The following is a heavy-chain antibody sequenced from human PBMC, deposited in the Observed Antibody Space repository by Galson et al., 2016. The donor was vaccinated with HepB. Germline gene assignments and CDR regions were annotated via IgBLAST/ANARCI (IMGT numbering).Heavy chain of an antibody. CDR2: INHSGST. D-gene: IGHD2-15*01. J-gene: IGHJ6*02. Sequence: EPLSLTCVVYGGSFSDYYWSWIRQPPGKGLEWIGEINHSGSTHYNPSLKSRATISVDTSKNQFSLKLSSVTAADTAVYYCARGPCGGSCYSYSNYYYYYGMDVWGQGTTVTVSS. CDR3: ARGPCGGSCYSYSNYYYYYGMDV. CDR1: GGSFSDYY. V-gene: IGHV4-34*01.